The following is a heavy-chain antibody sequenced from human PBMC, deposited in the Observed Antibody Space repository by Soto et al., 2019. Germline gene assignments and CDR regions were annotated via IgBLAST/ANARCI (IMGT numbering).Heavy chain of an antibody. V-gene: IGHV4-59*01. CDR2: IYYSGST. D-gene: IGHD3-22*01. CDR3: AREVRDYYDSSGYSNWFDP. J-gene: IGHJ5*02. Sequence: LSLTCTVSGGSISSYYWSWIRQPPGKGLEWIGYIYYSGSTNYNPSLKSRVTISVDTSKNQFSLKLSSVTAADTAVYYCAREVRDYYDSSGYSNWFDPWGQGTLVTVSS. CDR1: GGSISSYY.